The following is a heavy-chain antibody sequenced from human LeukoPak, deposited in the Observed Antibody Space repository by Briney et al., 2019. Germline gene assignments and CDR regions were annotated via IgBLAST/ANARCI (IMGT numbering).Heavy chain of an antibody. Sequence: GGSLRLSCAASGFTFSSHRMHWVRQGPGKGLVWVSRITSDGSTTNYADSVKGRFTISRDNAKNTLYLQMSSLRAEDTAVYYCARGTTVTTNPLFDYWGQGTLVTVSS. CDR1: GFTFSSHR. CDR3: ARGTTVTTNPLFDY. J-gene: IGHJ4*02. CDR2: ITSDGSTT. V-gene: IGHV3-74*01. D-gene: IGHD4-17*01.